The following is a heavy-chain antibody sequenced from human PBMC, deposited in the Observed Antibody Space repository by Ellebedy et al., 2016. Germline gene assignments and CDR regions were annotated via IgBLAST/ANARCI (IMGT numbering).Heavy chain of an antibody. CDR2: ISGAGYTT. Sequence: GESLKISXAASGFTFSTYSMNWVRRAPGKGLEWVATISGAGYTTFFADSVKGRFTISRDNSKNTLYLQMNNLRVDDTALYYCRQGHYFDQWGQGALVTVSS. CDR1: GFTFSTYS. CDR3: RQGHYFDQ. J-gene: IGHJ4*02. V-gene: IGHV3-23*01.